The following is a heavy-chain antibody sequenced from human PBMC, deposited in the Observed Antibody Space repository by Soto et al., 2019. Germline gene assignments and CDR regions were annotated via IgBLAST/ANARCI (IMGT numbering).Heavy chain of an antibody. CDR2: IYYSGST. J-gene: IGHJ6*02. Sequence: SETLSLTCTVSGGSISSGGYYWSWIRQHPGKGLEWIAYIYYSGSTYYNPSLKSRVTISVDTSKNQFSLKLSSVTAADTAVYYCARDLDPKRRGDYYYYGMDVWGQGTTVTVSS. CDR1: GGSISSGGYY. V-gene: IGHV4-31*03. D-gene: IGHD3-3*01. CDR3: ARDLDPKRRGDYYYYGMDV.